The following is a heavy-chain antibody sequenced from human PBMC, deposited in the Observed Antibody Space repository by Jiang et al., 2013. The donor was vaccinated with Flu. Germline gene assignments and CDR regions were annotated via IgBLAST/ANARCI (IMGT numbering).Heavy chain of an antibody. CDR3: ARESVGQLAPENGMDV. CDR2: IIPIFGTA. V-gene: IGHV1-69*01. J-gene: IGHJ6*02. Sequence: KPGSSVKVSCKASGGTFSSYAISWVRQAPGQGLEWMGGIIPIFGTANYAQKFQGRVTITADESTSTAYMELSSLRSEDTAVYYCARESVGQLAPENGMDVWGQGTTVTVSS. D-gene: IGHD6-6*01. CDR1: GGTFSSYA.